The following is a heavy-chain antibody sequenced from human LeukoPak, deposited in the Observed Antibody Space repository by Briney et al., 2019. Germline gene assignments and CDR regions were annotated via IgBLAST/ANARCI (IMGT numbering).Heavy chain of an antibody. D-gene: IGHD5-18*01. Sequence: GGSLRLSCAASGFTFSDYYMSWIRQAPGKGLEWVSYISSSGSTIYYADSAKGRFTISRDDAKNSLYLQMNSLRAEDTAVYYCARVSYGYYYYMDVWGKGTTVTVSS. CDR3: ARVSYGYYYYMDV. CDR2: ISSSGSTI. J-gene: IGHJ6*03. CDR1: GFTFSDYY. V-gene: IGHV3-11*01.